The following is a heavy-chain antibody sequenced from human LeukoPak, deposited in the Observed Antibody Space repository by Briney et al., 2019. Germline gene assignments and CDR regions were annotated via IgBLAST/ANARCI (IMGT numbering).Heavy chain of an antibody. J-gene: IGHJ4*02. D-gene: IGHD3-10*01. CDR1: GGSISRYY. CDR3: ARAGGIWFGELFAGYYFDY. CDR2: IYYSGST. Sequence: SETLSLTCTVSGGSISRYYWSWIRQPPGKGLEWIGYIYYSGSTNYNPSLKSRVTISVDTSKNQFSLKLSSVTAADTAVYYCARAGGIWFGELFAGYYFDYWGQGTLVTVSS. V-gene: IGHV4-59*12.